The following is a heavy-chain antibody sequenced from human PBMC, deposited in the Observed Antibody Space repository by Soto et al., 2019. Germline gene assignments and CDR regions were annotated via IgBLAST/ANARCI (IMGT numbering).Heavy chain of an antibody. Sequence: ASVKVSCKASGFTDYYIHWVRQAPGQGLEWMGWVNPSSGGTNYAQKFQGRVAMTRDTFISTAYMELSRLQSDDTAVYYCAREGSAAYGSYGVDVWGQGTTVTVSS. V-gene: IGHV1-2*02. CDR3: AREGSAAYGSYGVDV. CDR1: GFTDYY. J-gene: IGHJ6*02. CDR2: VNPSSGGT. D-gene: IGHD1-26*01.